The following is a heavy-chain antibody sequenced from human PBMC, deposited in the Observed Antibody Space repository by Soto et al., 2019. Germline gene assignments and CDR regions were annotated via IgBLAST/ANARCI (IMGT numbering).Heavy chain of an antibody. J-gene: IGHJ6*02. Sequence: HPGGSLRLSCAASGFTFSSYAMHWVRQAPGKGLEWVAVISYDGSNKYYADSVKGRFTISRDNSKNTLYLQMNSLRAEDTAVYYCARASAAAGDYYYYYGMDVWGQGTTVTVSS. V-gene: IGHV3-30-3*01. CDR2: ISYDGSNK. CDR3: ARASAAAGDYYYYYGMDV. CDR1: GFTFSSYA. D-gene: IGHD6-13*01.